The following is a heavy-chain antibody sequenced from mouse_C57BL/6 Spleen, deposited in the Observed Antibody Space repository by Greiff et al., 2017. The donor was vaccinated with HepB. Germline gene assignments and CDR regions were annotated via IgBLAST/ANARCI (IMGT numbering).Heavy chain of an antibody. J-gene: IGHJ4*01. Sequence: EVQVVESVAELVRPGASVKLSCTASGFNIKNTYMHWVKQRPEQGLEWIGRIDPANGNTKYAPKFQGKATITADTSSNTAYLQLSSLTSEDTAIYYCARDYGSSYTYYAMDYWGQGTSVTVSS. D-gene: IGHD1-1*01. V-gene: IGHV14-3*01. CDR1: GFNIKNTY. CDR2: IDPANGNT. CDR3: ARDYGSSYTYYAMDY.